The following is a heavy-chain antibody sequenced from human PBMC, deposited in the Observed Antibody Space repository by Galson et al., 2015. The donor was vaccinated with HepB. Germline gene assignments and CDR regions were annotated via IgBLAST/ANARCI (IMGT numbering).Heavy chain of an antibody. Sequence: SLRLSCAASGFTFSSYAMSWVRQAPGKGLEWVSVISISDGRTYYGDSVKGRFIISRDNSKNTLYLQMSSLRAEDTAVYYCAKDEAGEWWEGAFEIWGQGTKVTVSS. J-gene: IGHJ3*02. CDR3: AKDEAGEWWEGAFEI. V-gene: IGHV3-23*01. CDR2: ISISDGRT. D-gene: IGHD2-15*01. CDR1: GFTFSSYA.